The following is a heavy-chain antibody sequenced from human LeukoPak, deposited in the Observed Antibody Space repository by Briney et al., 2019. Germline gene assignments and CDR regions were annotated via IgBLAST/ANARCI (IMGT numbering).Heavy chain of an antibody. CDR3: ARDWEGYCSSTSCYYYGPWFDP. D-gene: IGHD2-2*01. Sequence: PGGSLRLSCADSGFTFSSYSMNWVRQAPGKGLEWVSSISSSSSYIYYADSVKGRFTISRDNAKNSLYLQMNSLRAEDTAVYYCARDWEGYCSSTSCYYYGPWFDPWGQGTLVTVSS. CDR2: ISSSSSYI. J-gene: IGHJ5*02. V-gene: IGHV3-21*01. CDR1: GFTFSSYS.